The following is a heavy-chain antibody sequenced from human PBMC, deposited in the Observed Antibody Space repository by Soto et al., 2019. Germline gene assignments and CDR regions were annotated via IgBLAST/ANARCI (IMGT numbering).Heavy chain of an antibody. CDR2: ISSTGDTT. J-gene: IGHJ6*02. V-gene: IGHV3-64*02. CDR3: ARGYCSGTGCYNGMDV. CDR1: GFTLSNYA. Sequence: AGGSLRLSCVASGFTLSNYAMHWVRQAPGKGMEYVSAISSTGDTTYYADSVKGRFTISRDDSKNTVYLQMGSLRAEDRGIYYCARGYCSGTGCYNGMDVWGPGTTVTVSS. D-gene: IGHD2-2*02.